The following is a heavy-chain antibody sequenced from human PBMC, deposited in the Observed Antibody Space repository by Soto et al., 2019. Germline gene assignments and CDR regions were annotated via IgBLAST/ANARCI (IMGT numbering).Heavy chain of an antibody. CDR2: ILYDGKKN. CDR3: HGYGY. D-gene: IGHD5-12*01. Sequence: PGGSLRLSCAASGFTFSSYGMHWVRQAPGKGLEWVALILYDGKKNYYADSVKGRFTISRDISKNTLYLQMNILRAEDTAVYYCHGYGYWGQGTLVTVSS. CDR1: GFTFSSYG. V-gene: IGHV3-30*03. J-gene: IGHJ4*02.